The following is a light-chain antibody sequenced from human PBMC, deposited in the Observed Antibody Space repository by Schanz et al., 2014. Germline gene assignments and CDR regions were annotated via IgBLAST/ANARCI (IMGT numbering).Light chain of an antibody. CDR2: GAS. Sequence: DIQMTQSPSSLSASVGDRVTITCRASQGIRNYLAWYQHKPGKVPTLLIYGASTLRPGVPSRFSGSGSGTDFTLTVSSLQPDDFATYYCQQYNSYLWTFGQGTKVEIK. V-gene: IGKV1-27*01. CDR1: QGIRNY. J-gene: IGKJ1*01. CDR3: QQYNSYLWT.